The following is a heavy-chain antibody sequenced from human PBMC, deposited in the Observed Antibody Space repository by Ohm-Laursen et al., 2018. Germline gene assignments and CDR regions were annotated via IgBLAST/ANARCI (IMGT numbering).Heavy chain of an antibody. J-gene: IGHJ5*02. CDR2: IYYSGST. CDR3: ARAIGSGSYYNVAS. Sequence: SQTLSLTCTVSGGSISSGGYYWSWIRQHPGKGLEWIGYIYYSGSTYYNPSLKSRVTISVDTSKNQFSLKLSSVTAADTAVYYCARAIGSGSYYNVASWGQGTLVTVSS. V-gene: IGHV4-31*03. CDR1: GGSISSGGYY. D-gene: IGHD3-10*01.